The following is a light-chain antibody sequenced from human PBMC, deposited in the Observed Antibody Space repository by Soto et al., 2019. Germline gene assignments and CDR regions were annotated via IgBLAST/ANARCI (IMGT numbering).Light chain of an antibody. CDR3: QQTYSMPRGFT. CDR2: AAS. CDR1: QRITNS. V-gene: IGKV1-39*01. Sequence: DIQMTQSPSSLSASVGDRVTIPCRASQRITNSLNWYQQKPGRAPNLLIYAASSLQRGAPSRFSGSGSGTDFTLTISSLQPEDFATYFCQQTYSMPRGFTFGPGTKVDIK. J-gene: IGKJ3*01.